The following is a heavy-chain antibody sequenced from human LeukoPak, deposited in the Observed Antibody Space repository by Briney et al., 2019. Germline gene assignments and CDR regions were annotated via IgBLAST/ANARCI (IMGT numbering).Heavy chain of an antibody. CDR1: GFTFSSYS. J-gene: IGHJ4*02. CDR3: ARSAYSSGWYHFEDY. V-gene: IGHV3-48*04. D-gene: IGHD6-19*01. Sequence: GGSLRLSCAASGFTFSSYSMNWVRQAPGKGLEWVSYISSTSSTIYYADSVRGRFTISRDNAKNSLYLQMNSLRAEDTAVYYCARSAYSSGWYHFEDYWGQGTLVTVSS. CDR2: ISSTSSTI.